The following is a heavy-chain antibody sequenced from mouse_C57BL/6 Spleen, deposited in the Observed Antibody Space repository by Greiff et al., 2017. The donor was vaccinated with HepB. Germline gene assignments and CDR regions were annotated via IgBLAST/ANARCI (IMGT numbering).Heavy chain of an antibody. CDR2: INYDGSST. CDR1: GFTFSDYY. V-gene: IGHV5-16*01. CDR3: ARDLGVFDY. J-gene: IGHJ2*01. Sequence: DVKLVESEGGLVQPGSSMKLSCTASGFTFSDYYMAWVRQVPEKGLEWVANINYDGSSTYYLDSLKSRFIISRDNAKNILYLQMSSLKSEDTATYYCARDLGVFDYWGQGTTLTVSS. D-gene: IGHD4-1*01.